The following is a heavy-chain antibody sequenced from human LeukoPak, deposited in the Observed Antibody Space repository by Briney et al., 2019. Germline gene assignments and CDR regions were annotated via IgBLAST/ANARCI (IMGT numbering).Heavy chain of an antibody. D-gene: IGHD2-2*02. CDR2: IYYSGST. CDR1: GGSISSGDYY. V-gene: IGHV4-30-4*08. J-gene: IGHJ6*03. Sequence: SQTLSLTCTVSGGSISSGDYYWSWIRQPPGKGLEWIGYIYYSGSTYYNPSLKSRVTISVDTSKNQFSLKLSSVTAADTAVYYCARVRYCSSTSCYTYYYYMDVWGKGTTVTVSS. CDR3: ARVRYCSSTSCYTYYYYMDV.